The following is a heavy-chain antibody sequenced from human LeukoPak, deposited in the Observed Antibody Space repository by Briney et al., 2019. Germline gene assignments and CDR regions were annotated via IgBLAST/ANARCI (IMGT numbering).Heavy chain of an antibody. CDR2: ISDSGGST. D-gene: IGHD1-26*01. J-gene: IGHJ4*02. CDR3: ARGMVGATEGY. Sequence: GGSLRLSCAVSGFTFISYAMSWVRQAPGKGLEWVPGISDSGGSTYYADSVKGRFTISRDNSKNTLYLQMNSLRAEDTAVYYCARGMVGATEGYWGQGTLVTVSS. V-gene: IGHV3-23*01. CDR1: GFTFISYA.